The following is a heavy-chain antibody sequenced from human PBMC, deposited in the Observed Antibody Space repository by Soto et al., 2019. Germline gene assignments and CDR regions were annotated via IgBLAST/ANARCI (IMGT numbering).Heavy chain of an antibody. Sequence: GGSLRLSCAASGFTFSSHSMNWVRQAPGKGLEWASSISSSSSYIYYADSVKGRFSISRDNAKNSLYLQMNSLRAEDTAVYYCARDHRGLRFKDVWGQGITVTVSS. CDR3: ARDHRGLRFKDV. V-gene: IGHV3-21*01. CDR2: ISSSSSYI. D-gene: IGHD3-3*01. CDR1: GFTFSSHS. J-gene: IGHJ6*02.